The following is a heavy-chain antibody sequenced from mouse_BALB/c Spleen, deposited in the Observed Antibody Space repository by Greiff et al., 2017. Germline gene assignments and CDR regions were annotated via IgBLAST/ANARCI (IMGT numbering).Heavy chain of an antibody. CDR3: ARGGYGNYPDY. Sequence: EVKLVESGGGLVQPGGSRKLSCAASGFTFSSFGMHWVRQAPEKGLEWVAYISSGSSTIYYADTVKGRFTISRDNPKNTLFLQMTSLRSEDTAMYYCARGGYGNYPDYWGQGTSVTVSS. V-gene: IGHV5-17*02. CDR1: GFTFSSFG. CDR2: ISSGSSTI. D-gene: IGHD2-10*02. J-gene: IGHJ4*01.